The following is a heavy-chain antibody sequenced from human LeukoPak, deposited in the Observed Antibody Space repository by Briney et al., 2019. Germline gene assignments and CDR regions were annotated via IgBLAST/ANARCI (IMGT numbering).Heavy chain of an antibody. D-gene: IGHD3-10*02. CDR1: GFTFSNYA. V-gene: IGHV3-23*01. CDR3: AELGITMIGGV. Sequence: PGGSLRLSCAASGFTFSNYAMIWVRQAPGKGLEWVSTLSGSGGSTYFADSVKGRFTISRDNSKNTLYLQMNSLRAEDTAVYYCAELGITMIGGVWGKGTTVTISS. J-gene: IGHJ6*04. CDR2: LSGSGGST.